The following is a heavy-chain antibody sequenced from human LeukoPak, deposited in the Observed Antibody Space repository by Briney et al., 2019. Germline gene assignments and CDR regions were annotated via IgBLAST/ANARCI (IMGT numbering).Heavy chain of an antibody. CDR2: IYYSGST. J-gene: IGHJ3*02. Sequence: PSETLSLTCTVSGGSISSSSYYWGWIRQPPGKGLEWIGSIYYSGSTYYNPSLKSRVTISVDTSKNQFSLKLSSVTAADTAVYYCARGLGYCSGGSCLQPAHAFDIWGQGTMVTVSS. CDR1: GGSISSSSYY. CDR3: ARGLGYCSGGSCLQPAHAFDI. V-gene: IGHV4-39*07. D-gene: IGHD2-15*01.